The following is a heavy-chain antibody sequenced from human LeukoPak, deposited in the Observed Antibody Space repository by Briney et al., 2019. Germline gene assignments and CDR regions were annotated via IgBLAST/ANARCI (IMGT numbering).Heavy chain of an antibody. CDR1: GFTFSSYA. CDR3: ARAPFSSGWYFGY. J-gene: IGHJ4*02. D-gene: IGHD6-19*01. CDR2: ISYDGGNT. Sequence: PGGSLRLSCAASGFTFSSYAMHWVRQAPGKGLEYVSVISYDGGNTYYADSVKGRFTISRDNSKNTLYLQMNSLRAEDTAVYYCARAPFSSGWYFGYWGKGTLVTVSS. V-gene: IGHV3-30*04.